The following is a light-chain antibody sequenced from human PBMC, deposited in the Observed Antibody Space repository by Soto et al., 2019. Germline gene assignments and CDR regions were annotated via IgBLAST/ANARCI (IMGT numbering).Light chain of an antibody. CDR3: HQYNNWPRA. J-gene: IGKJ1*01. V-gene: IGKV3-15*01. CDR2: DAS. Sequence: EIVMTQSPGTLSVSPGERATLSCRASQSISSKLAWYQQKPGQAPRLLIYDASTRATGIPARFSGSGSGTEFTLTISTLQAEDFAVYYCHQYNNWPRAFGQGTKVKIK. CDR1: QSISSK.